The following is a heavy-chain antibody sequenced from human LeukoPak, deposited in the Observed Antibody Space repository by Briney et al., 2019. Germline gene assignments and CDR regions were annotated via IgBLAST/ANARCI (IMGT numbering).Heavy chain of an antibody. CDR1: GYSISSGYY. J-gene: IGHJ4*02. CDR2: IYHSGST. Sequence: SETLSLTCTVSGYSISSGYYWGWLRQPPGKGLEWIGSIYHSGSTYYNSTLKSRVPISVDTSTNQFSLKLSSVTPADTALYYCARVIRDGYKIGYYIDYWGQGTLVTVSS. D-gene: IGHD5-24*01. CDR3: ARVIRDGYKIGYYIDY. V-gene: IGHV4-38-2*02.